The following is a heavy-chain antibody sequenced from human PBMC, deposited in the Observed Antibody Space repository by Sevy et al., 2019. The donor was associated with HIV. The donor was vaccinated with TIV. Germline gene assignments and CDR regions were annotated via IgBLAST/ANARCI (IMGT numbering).Heavy chain of an antibody. V-gene: IGHV3-53*01. Sequence: GGSLRLSCAASGLTVSSNYMSWVRQAPGKGLEWVSTLYSAGSTFYAESVKGRLTISRDNSKNTLYLQMNSLRAEDTAVYYCARDPPKGSRGSWFDTWGQGTLVTVSS. CDR3: ARDPPKGSRGSWFDT. CDR1: GLTVSSNY. J-gene: IGHJ5*02. D-gene: IGHD3-10*01. CDR2: LYSAGST.